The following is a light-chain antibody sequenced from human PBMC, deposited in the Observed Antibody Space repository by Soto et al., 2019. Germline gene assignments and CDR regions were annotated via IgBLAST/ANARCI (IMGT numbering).Light chain of an antibody. CDR3: AAWDDGLKGWV. J-gene: IGLJ3*02. CDR1: GSNIGRNT. Sequence: QAVVTQPPSASGTPGQRVIISCSGGGSNIGRNTVTWYQQFPGMAPKLLIYSTDQRPSGVPDRFSGSKFGTSASLAISGLQSEDEAEFHCAAWDDGLKGWVFGGGTQLTVL. CDR2: STD. V-gene: IGLV1-44*01.